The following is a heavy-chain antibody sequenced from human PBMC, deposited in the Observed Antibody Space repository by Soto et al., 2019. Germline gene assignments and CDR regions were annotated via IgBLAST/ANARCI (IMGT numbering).Heavy chain of an antibody. V-gene: IGHV3-21*01. CDR2: ISSSSSYI. D-gene: IGHD3-3*01. CDR1: GFTFSSYS. CDR3: ARDEGYDFWSGYLDYYYYYGMDV. Sequence: EVQLVESGGGLVKPGGSLRLSCAASGFTFSSYSMNWVRQAPGKGLEWVSSISSSSSYIYYAYSVKGRFTISRDNAKNSLYLQMNSLRAEDTAVYYCARDEGYDFWSGYLDYYYYYGMDVWGQGTTVTVSS. J-gene: IGHJ6*02.